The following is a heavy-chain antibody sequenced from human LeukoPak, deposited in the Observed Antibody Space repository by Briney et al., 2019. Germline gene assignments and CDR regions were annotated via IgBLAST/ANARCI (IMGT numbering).Heavy chain of an antibody. CDR3: GKLVGGRYFDY. CDR2: IYPGDSET. CDR1: GYSFTSYW. Sequence: GESLKISCEVSGYSFTSYWIGWVRQMPGIGLEWMGIIYPGDSETRYSPSFEGQVTISADRSISTAYLQWSSLKASDSAMYYCGKLVGGRYFDYWGQGTTVTVSS. V-gene: IGHV5-51*01. D-gene: IGHD1-26*01. J-gene: IGHJ4*03.